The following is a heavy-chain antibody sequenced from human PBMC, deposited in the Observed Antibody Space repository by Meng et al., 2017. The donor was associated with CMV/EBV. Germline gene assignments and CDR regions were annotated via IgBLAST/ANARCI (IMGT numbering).Heavy chain of an antibody. D-gene: IGHD2-15*01. Sequence: GESLKISCKGSGYSFTSYWIGWVRQMPGKGLEWMGIIYPVDSDTRYSPSFQGQVTISADKSISTAYLQWSSLKASDTAMYYCARHKCSGGSCYSGSDYWGQGTLVTVSS. CDR3: ARHKCSGGSCYSGSDY. J-gene: IGHJ4*02. CDR1: GYSFTSYW. V-gene: IGHV5-51*01. CDR2: IYPVDSDT.